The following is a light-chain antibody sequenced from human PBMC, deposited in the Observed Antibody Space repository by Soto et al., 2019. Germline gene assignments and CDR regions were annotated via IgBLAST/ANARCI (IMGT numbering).Light chain of an antibody. CDR3: QQYGSSPLT. Sequence: EIVLTQSPGTLSLSTGERATGSCRASQSVSSSYLAWYQQKPGQAPKVLIYRASSRATGIPDRFSGSGSGTDFTLTISRLEPEDFAVYYCQQYGSSPLTFGGGTKVDIK. CDR1: QSVSSSY. V-gene: IGKV3-20*01. J-gene: IGKJ4*01. CDR2: RAS.